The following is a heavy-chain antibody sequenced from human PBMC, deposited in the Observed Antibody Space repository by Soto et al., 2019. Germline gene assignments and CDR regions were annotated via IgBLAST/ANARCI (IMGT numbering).Heavy chain of an antibody. CDR2: VYYSGST. CDR3: ARCPYYAILSDY. J-gene: IGHJ4*01. CDR1: GGSISSGDYY. Sequence: QVQLQESGPGLVKPSQTLSLTCTVSGGSISSGDYYWSWIRQPPGKGLEWIGYVYYSGSTYYNPCHFSRVTEAADATRNQSAMQLNFLVAAYADVYDGARCPYYAILSDYWGRGPEVTVSS. D-gene: IGHD3-9*01. V-gene: IGHV4-30-4*08.